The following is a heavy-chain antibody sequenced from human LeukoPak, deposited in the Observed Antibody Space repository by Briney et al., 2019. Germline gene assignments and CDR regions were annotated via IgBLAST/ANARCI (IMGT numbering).Heavy chain of an antibody. Sequence: GGSLRLSCAASGFTFSNAWMSWVRQAPGKGLEWVGRIKSKTDGGTTDYAAPVKGRFTISRDDSNNTLCLQMNSLKTEDTAVYYCTTEGYCSSTSCYQYYYYYYMDVWGKGTTVTVSS. D-gene: IGHD2-2*01. CDR1: GFTFSNAW. CDR2: IKSKTDGGTT. J-gene: IGHJ6*03. V-gene: IGHV3-15*01. CDR3: TTEGYCSSTSCYQYYYYYYMDV.